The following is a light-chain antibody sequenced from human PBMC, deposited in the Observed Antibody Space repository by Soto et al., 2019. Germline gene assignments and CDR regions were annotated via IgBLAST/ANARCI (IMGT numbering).Light chain of an antibody. CDR2: AAS. CDR1: QGISNY. CDR3: QKYNSAAWM. J-gene: IGKJ1*01. Sequence: DIQMTQSPASLSASVGDRVTITCRASQGISNYLAWYQQKPWKVPKLLIYAASTLQSGVPSRFSGSGSVTDVTLTISSRQPDDVAKYYCQKYNSAAWMFGQGTMVEIK. V-gene: IGKV1-27*01.